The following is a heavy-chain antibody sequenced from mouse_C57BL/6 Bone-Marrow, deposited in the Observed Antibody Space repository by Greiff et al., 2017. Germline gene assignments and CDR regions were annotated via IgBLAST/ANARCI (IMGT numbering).Heavy chain of an antibody. Sequence: QVQLKESGAELVRPGTSVQVSCKASGYAFTNYLIEWVKQRPGQGLEWIGVINPGSGGTNYNEKFKGKETLTADKSSSTAYMQLSSLTSEDSAVYFCARWGNYVFYYAMDYGGQGTSVTVSS. J-gene: IGHJ4*01. D-gene: IGHD2-1*01. CDR2: INPGSGGT. V-gene: IGHV1-54*01. CDR1: GYAFTNYL. CDR3: ARWGNYVFYYAMDY.